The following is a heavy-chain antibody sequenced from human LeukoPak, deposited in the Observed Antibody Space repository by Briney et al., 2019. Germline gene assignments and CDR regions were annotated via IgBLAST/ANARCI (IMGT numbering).Heavy chain of an antibody. J-gene: IGHJ4*02. CDR1: GFTFSHYG. Sequence: PGGSLRLSCAASGFTFSHYGMHWVRQAPGTGLDWVAVIWYDGSYKYYADSVKGRFTISRDNSKNTLYLQMNSLRAEDTAIYFCAKVVQYTASTGTGLDYWGQGTLVTVSS. V-gene: IGHV3-33*06. D-gene: IGHD6-13*01. CDR2: IWYDGSYK. CDR3: AKVVQYTASTGTGLDY.